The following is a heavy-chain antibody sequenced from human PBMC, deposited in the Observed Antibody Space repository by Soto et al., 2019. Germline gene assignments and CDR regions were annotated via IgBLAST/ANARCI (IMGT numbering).Heavy chain of an antibody. V-gene: IGHV2-5*02. D-gene: IGHD4-17*01. CDR3: AHAGDYALLSFDH. J-gene: IGHJ4*02. CDR1: GFSLTTTHMG. CDR2: IYWDDDK. Sequence: QITLKESGPPLVRPAQTLTLTCAFSGFSLTTTHMGVAWIRQPPGKALEWLALIYWDDDKRYSPSLKNRLAISKDTSRNRVVLTITNMHPEDTGTYFCAHAGDYALLSFDHWGPGTLVTVSS.